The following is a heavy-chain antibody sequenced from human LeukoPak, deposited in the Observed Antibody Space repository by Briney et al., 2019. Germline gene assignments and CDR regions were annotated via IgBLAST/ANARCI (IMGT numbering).Heavy chain of an antibody. CDR1: GFTFSSYA. CDR2: ISGGGGST. CDR3: AKDSTMIVVVIIS. J-gene: IGHJ4*02. D-gene: IGHD3-22*01. V-gene: IGHV3-23*01. Sequence: GGSLRLSCAASGFTFSSYAMSWVRQAPGKGLEWVSAISGGGGSTYYADSVKGRFTISRDNSKNTLYLQMNSLRAEDTAVYYCAKDSTMIVVVIISWGQGTLVTVSS.